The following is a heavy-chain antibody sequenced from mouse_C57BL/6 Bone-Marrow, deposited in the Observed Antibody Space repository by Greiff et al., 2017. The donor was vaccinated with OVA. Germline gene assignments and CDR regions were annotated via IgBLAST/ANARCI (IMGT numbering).Heavy chain of an antibody. V-gene: IGHV1-69*01. CDR3: TRDYGPWFAF. CDR2: IDPSDSYT. Sequence: QVQLQQPGAELVMPGASVKLSCKASGYTFTSYWMHWVKQRPGQGLEWIGEIDPSDSYTNYNQKFKGKSTLTVDKSSSTAYMQLSSLTSEDSAVYSCTRDYGPWFAFWGQGTLVTVSA. D-gene: IGHD1-1*01. CDR1: GYTFTSYW. J-gene: IGHJ3*01.